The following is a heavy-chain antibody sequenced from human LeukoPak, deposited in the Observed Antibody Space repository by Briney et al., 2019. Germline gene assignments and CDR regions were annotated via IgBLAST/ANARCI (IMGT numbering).Heavy chain of an antibody. CDR1: GFTFNSYA. D-gene: IGHD6-13*01. V-gene: IGHV3-21*01. Sequence: PGESLRLSCAASGFTFNSYAMSWVRQAPGEGLEWVSAISYSGTYTYYADSVKGRFTISRDNGENSLYLQMNSLRDEDTAVYYCARDGGRDSTYWYYYWGQGTLVTVSS. J-gene: IGHJ4*02. CDR2: ISYSGTYT. CDR3: ARDGGRDSTYWYYY.